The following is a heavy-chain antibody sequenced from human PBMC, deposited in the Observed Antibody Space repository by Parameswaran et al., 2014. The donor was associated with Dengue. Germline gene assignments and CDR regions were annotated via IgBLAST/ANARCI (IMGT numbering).Heavy chain of an antibody. CDR2: IYYSGST. J-gene: IGHJ5*02. Sequence: PGKALEWIGYIYYSGSTNYNPSLKSRVTISVDTSKNQFSLKLSSVTAADMAVYYCARGGLSGTWFDPWGQGTLVTVSS. D-gene: IGHD6-19*01. V-gene: IGHV4-59*13. CDR3: ARGGLSGTWFDP.